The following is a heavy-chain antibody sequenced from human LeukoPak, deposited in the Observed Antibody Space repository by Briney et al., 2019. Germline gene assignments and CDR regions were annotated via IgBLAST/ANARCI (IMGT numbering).Heavy chain of an antibody. J-gene: IGHJ3*02. CDR2: IYYSGST. CDR3: ARAGGSGFDDAFDI. Sequence: SETLSLTCTVSGGSISSYYWSWIRQPPGKGLEWIGYIYYSGSTNYNPSLKSRVTISVDTSKNQFSLKLSSVTAADTAVYYCARAGGSGFDDAFDIWGQGTMVTVSS. CDR1: GGSISSYY. V-gene: IGHV4-59*01. D-gene: IGHD6-19*01.